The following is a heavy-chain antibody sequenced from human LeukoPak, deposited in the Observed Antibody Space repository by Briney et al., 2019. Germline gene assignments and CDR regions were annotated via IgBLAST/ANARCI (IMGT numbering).Heavy chain of an antibody. CDR1: DGSISSYY. V-gene: IGHV4-4*07. CDR3: ARALVVPAAILSNYYYYMDV. J-gene: IGHJ6*03. CDR2: ISTSGCT. Sequence: PSYTLSLTCPVADGSISSYYRSWIRQPSGKGLESIGHISTSGCTNYNPSLKSRVTMSVDTSKKQYSLKLSSVTAADTAVYYCARALVVPAAILSNYYYYMDVWGKGTTVTVSS. D-gene: IGHD2-2*01.